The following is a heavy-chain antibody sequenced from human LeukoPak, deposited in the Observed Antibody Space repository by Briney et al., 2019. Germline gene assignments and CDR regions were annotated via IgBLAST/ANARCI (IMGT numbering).Heavy chain of an antibody. CDR3: ARGGGLDV. J-gene: IGHJ6*02. D-gene: IGHD3-16*01. CDR1: GFTFSSYW. V-gene: IGHV3-7*03. Sequence: GGSLRLSCAASGFTFSSYWMNWARKAPGKGLEWVASINHNGNVNYYVDSVKGRFTISRDNAKNSLYLQMSSLRAEDTAVYFCARGGGLDVWGQGATVTVSS. CDR2: INHNGNVN.